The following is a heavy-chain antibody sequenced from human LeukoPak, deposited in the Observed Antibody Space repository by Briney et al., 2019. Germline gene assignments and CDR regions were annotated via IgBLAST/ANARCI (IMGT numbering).Heavy chain of an antibody. J-gene: IGHJ4*02. V-gene: IGHV3-20*04. D-gene: IGHD1-26*01. CDR1: GFTFDDYG. CDR2: INWNGGST. Sequence: PGGSLRLSCAASGFTFDDYGMSWVRQAPGKGLEWVSGINWNGGSTGYADSVKGRFTISRDNAKNSLYLQMNSLRAEDTAVYYCARGAINSGSYDAYFDYWGQGTLVTVSS. CDR3: ARGAINSGSYDAYFDY.